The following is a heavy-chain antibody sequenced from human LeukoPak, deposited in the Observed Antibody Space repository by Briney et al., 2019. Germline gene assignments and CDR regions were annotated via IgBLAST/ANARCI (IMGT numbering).Heavy chain of an antibody. V-gene: IGHV1-2*06. Sequence: ASVKVSCKASGYTFTGYYMHWVRQAPGQGLEWIGRINPNSGGTNYAQKFQGRVTMTRGTSISTAYMELGRLRSEDTAVYYCAIALSAGFTEDYCDYWRQGTLVTVFS. CDR1: GYTFTGYY. D-gene: IGHD6-13*01. CDR2: INPNSGGT. CDR3: AIALSAGFTEDYCDY. J-gene: IGHJ4*02.